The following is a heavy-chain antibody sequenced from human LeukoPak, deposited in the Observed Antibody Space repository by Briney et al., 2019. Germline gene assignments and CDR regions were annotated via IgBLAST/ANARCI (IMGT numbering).Heavy chain of an antibody. CDR1: GFTFNSYV. D-gene: IGHD3-10*01. CDR3: AREGYYGSGSPPSLYFDY. V-gene: IGHV3-23*01. J-gene: IGHJ4*02. CDR2: INGGGGNT. Sequence: PGGSLRLSCAASGFTFNSYVMSWVRQAPGKGLEWVSAINGGGGNTYYADSVKGRFTISRDNSRSTLYLQMNSLRPEDTAIYYCAREGYYGSGSPPSLYFDYWGQGTLVTVSS.